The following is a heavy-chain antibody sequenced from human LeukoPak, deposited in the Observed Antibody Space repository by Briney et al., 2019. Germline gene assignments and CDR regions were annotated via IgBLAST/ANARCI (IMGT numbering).Heavy chain of an antibody. CDR1: GGSISSYY. CDR2: IYYSGST. J-gene: IGHJ6*02. Sequence: SETLSLTCTVSGGSISSYYWSWIRQPPGKGLEWIGYIYYSGSTNYNPSLKSRVTISVDTSKNQFSLKLSSVTAADTAVYYCARHPLEFGVGYYYGMDVWGQGTTVTVSS. CDR3: ARHPLEFGVGYYYGMDV. D-gene: IGHD3-3*01. V-gene: IGHV4-59*08.